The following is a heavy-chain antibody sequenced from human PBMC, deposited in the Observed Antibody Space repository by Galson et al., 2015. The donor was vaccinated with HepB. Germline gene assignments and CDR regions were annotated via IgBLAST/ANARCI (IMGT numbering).Heavy chain of an antibody. J-gene: IGHJ3*02. CDR2: IIPILGIA. D-gene: IGHD3-9*01. Sequence: SVKVSCKASGGTFSSYAISWVRQAPGQGLEWMGRIIPILGIANYAQKFRGRVTITADKSTSTAYMELSSLRSEDTAVYYCAKRYYDILTGTGGDAFDIWGQGTMVTVSS. V-gene: IGHV1-69*04. CDR1: GGTFSSYA. CDR3: AKRYYDILTGTGGDAFDI.